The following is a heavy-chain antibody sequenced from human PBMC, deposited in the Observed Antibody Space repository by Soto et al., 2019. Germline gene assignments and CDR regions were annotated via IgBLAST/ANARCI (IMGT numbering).Heavy chain of an antibody. D-gene: IGHD2-21*02. V-gene: IGHV3-30*18. Sequence: QVQLVESGGGVVQPGRSLRLSCAASGFTFSSYGMHWVRQAPGKGLEWVAVISYDGSNKYYADSVKGRFTISRDPSKNTVFLEMNSLRAEDTAVYYCAKGFIVVVTVLRPDDAFDVWGQGTLVSVSS. CDR3: AKGFIVVVTVLRPDDAFDV. CDR1: GFTFSSYG. CDR2: ISYDGSNK. J-gene: IGHJ3*01.